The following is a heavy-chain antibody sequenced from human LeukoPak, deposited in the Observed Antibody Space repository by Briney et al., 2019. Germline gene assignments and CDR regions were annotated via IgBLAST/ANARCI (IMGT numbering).Heavy chain of an antibody. J-gene: IGHJ4*02. CDR3: AKVRTGHYFDY. D-gene: IGHD1-1*01. V-gene: IGHV3-23*01. Sequence: GGSLRLSCAASGFTFAMSWVRQAPGKGLEWVSSISGTGGSTYYADSVKGRFTISRDNSNNTLFLQMNSLRAEDTAVYYCAKVRTGHYFDYWGQGTLVTVSS. CDR2: ISGTGGST. CDR1: GFTFA.